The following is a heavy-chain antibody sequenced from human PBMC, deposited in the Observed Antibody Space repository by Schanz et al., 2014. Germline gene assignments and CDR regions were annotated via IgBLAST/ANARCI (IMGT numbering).Heavy chain of an antibody. D-gene: IGHD3-16*01. CDR1: GYCFTTYD. CDR3: TKGRTFGR. Sequence: QVQLVQSGAEVKKPGASVRVSCKASGYCFTTYDVNWVRQATGQGLEWMGWMNPTTGNRGYAQNFQGRVTMTRDTSITTAYLELSSLRSGDTAVYYCTKGRTFGRWGQGTLVTVSS. CDR2: MNPTTGNR. V-gene: IGHV1-8*01. J-gene: IGHJ4*02.